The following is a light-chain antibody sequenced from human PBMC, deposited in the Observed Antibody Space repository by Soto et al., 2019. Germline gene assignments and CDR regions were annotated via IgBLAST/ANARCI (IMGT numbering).Light chain of an antibody. CDR3: TSFTSTSSLYV. V-gene: IGLV2-14*01. Sequence: QSALTQPASVSGSLGQSITISCTGTGSDIAGYNYISWYQQLPGKAPKLMIYEVNIRPSGISNRFSGSKSGNTASLTISGLQAEDEADYYCTSFTSTSSLYVFGTGTKLTVL. CDR2: EVN. J-gene: IGLJ1*01. CDR1: GSDIAGYNY.